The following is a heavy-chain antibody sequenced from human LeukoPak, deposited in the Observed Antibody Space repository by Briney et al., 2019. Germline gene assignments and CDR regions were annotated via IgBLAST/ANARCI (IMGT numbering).Heavy chain of an antibody. CDR2: IYYSGST. Sequence: SETLSLTCTVSGGSISSGGYYWSWIRQHPGKGLEWIGYIYYSGSTYYNPSLKSRVTISVDTSKNQFSLKLNSVTAADAAVYYCARGQFCSDIVVVPAASPFDYWGQGTLVTVSS. D-gene: IGHD2-2*01. CDR1: GGSISSGGYY. J-gene: IGHJ4*02. V-gene: IGHV4-31*03. CDR3: ARGQFCSDIVVVPAASPFDY.